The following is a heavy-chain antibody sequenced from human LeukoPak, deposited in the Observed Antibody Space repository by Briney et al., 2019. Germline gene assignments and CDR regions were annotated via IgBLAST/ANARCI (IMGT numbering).Heavy chain of an antibody. CDR2: VYYSGST. J-gene: IGHJ4*02. CDR3: ARVLRDTGGYYYYFDY. V-gene: IGHV4-61*01. D-gene: IGHD3-22*01. CDR1: GGSVSSGSYY. Sequence: PSETLSLTCTVSGGSVSSGSYYWSWIRQPPGKGLEWIGYVYYSGSTNYNPSLKSRVTISVDTSRNQFSLKLSSVTAADTAVYYCARVLRDTGGYYYYFDYWGQGTLVTVSS.